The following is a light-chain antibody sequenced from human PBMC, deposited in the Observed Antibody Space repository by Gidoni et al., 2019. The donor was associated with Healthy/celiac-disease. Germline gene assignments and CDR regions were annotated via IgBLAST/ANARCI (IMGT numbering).Light chain of an antibody. J-gene: IGKJ5*01. CDR3: QQRSNWPSIT. Sequence: EIVLTQSPATQSLSPGKRATLSCRASQSVSSYLAWYQQKPGQAPRLLIYDASNRATGIPARFSGSGSGTDFTLTISSLEPEDFAVYYCQQRSNWPSITFGQGTRLEIK. CDR2: DAS. V-gene: IGKV3-11*01. CDR1: QSVSSY.